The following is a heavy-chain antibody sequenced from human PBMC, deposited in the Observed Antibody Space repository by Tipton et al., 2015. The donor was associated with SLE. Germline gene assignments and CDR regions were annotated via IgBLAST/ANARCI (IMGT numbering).Heavy chain of an antibody. Sequence: QLVQSGPEVKKPGSSVKVSCKASGGTFDTDAISWVRQAPGQGLEWMGAIIPIFATANYALKFQGRVTITSDEPTSTAYMELSSLRSEDTAVYYCARGDWEAENSFDHWGQGTLVTVSS. V-gene: IGHV1-69*01. D-gene: IGHD3/OR15-3a*01. CDR2: IIPIFATA. J-gene: IGHJ4*02. CDR1: GGTFDTDA. CDR3: ARGDWEAENSFDH.